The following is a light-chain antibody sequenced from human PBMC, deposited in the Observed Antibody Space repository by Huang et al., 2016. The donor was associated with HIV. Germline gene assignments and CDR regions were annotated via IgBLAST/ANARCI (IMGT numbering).Light chain of an antibody. V-gene: IGKV4-1*01. Sequence: DIVMTQSPDSLAVSLGERATINCKSSQSVLYSSNNKNYLSWYQQKPGQSPKLLISWASTRESGVPDRFSGSGSGTYFTLTISSLQAEDVAVYYCHPYYNTRYTFGQGTKLEIK. CDR3: HPYYNTRYT. J-gene: IGKJ2*01. CDR2: WAS. CDR1: QSVLYSSNNKNY.